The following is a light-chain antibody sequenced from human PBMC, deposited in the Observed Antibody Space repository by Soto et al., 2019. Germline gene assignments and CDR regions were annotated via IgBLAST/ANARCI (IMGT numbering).Light chain of an antibody. CDR1: QSVSSY. Sequence: EIVLTQSPATLSLSPGERATLSCRASQSVSSYLAWYQQKPGQAPRLLIYDASNRATGIPARFSGSGSGTDFTLTISSLEPEDFAVYYCKQRSKYTFGHGTKLEIK. CDR3: KQRSKYT. J-gene: IGKJ2*01. V-gene: IGKV3-11*01. CDR2: DAS.